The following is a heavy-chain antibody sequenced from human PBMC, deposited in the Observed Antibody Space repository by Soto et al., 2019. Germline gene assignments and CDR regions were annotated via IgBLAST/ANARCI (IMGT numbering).Heavy chain of an antibody. Sequence: QVQLQESGPGLVKPSETLSLTCTVSGGSISSYYWSWIRQPPGKGLEWIGYIYYSGSTNYNPSLKSRVTISVDTSKNQFSLKLSSVTAADTAVYYCATGVRDWFDPWGQGTLVTVSS. CDR2: IYYSGST. D-gene: IGHD7-27*01. J-gene: IGHJ5*02. V-gene: IGHV4-59*08. CDR3: ATGVRDWFDP. CDR1: GGSISSYY.